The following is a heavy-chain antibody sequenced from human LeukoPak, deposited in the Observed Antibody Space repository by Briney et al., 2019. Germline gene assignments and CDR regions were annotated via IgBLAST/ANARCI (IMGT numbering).Heavy chain of an antibody. D-gene: IGHD6-13*01. J-gene: IGHJ4*02. CDR3: AKDQASYSSHSPDN. CDR2: ISYDGSNK. Sequence: GGSLRLSCAASGFTFSSYGMHWVRHAPGKGLEWVAVISYDGSNKYYADSVKGRFTISRDNSKNTLYLQMNSLRAEDTAVYYCAKDQASYSSHSPDNWGQGTLVTVSS. V-gene: IGHV3-30*18. CDR1: GFTFSSYG.